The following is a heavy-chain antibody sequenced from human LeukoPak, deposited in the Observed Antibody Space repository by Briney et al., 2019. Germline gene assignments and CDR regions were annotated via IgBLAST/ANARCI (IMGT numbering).Heavy chain of an antibody. J-gene: IGHJ5*02. V-gene: IGHV3-7*01. Sequence: GGSLRLSCAASGFTFSSYWMSWVRQAPGKGLEWVANIKQDGSEKYYVDSVKGRFTISRDNAKNSLYLQMNSLRAEDTAVYYCAREYYYDSSGYYYGDNWFDPWGQGTLVTVSS. CDR3: AREYYYDSSGYYYGDNWFDP. D-gene: IGHD3-22*01. CDR1: GFTFSSYW. CDR2: IKQDGSEK.